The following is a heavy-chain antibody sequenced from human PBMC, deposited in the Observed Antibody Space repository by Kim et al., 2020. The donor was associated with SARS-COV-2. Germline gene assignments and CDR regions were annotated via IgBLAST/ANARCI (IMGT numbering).Heavy chain of an antibody. Sequence: SETLSLFCTVPGASISSSNYYWGWIRQSPGKGLEWLGSVYSSGDTYYNPSPRSRLTISVDTSAPEKQISLNLRSVIAADSAVSYCARHGDLSGSWYWFWGQAARVGVPS. CDR2: VYSSGDT. J-gene: IGHJ4*02. D-gene: IGHD6-13*01. V-gene: IGHV4-39*01. CDR1: GASISSSNYY. CDR3: ARHGDLSGSWYWF.